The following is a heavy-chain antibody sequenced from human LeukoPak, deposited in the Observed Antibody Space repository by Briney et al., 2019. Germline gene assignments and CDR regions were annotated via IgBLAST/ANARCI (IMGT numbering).Heavy chain of an antibody. J-gene: IGHJ5*01. Sequence: PGESLKISCKGSGYSFTSYWIGWVRQMPGKGLEWMGIIYPGDSDTRYSPSFQGQVTISADKSISTAYLQWSSLKASDTAMYYCARVSSSHNLDSNWFDSWGQGTLVTVSS. CDR1: GYSFTSYW. CDR3: ARVSSSHNLDSNWFDS. D-gene: IGHD2-15*01. V-gene: IGHV5-51*01. CDR2: IYPGDSDT.